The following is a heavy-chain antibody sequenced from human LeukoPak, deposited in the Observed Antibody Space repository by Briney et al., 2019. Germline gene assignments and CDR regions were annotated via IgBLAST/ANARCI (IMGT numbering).Heavy chain of an antibody. V-gene: IGHV3-23*01. D-gene: IGHD1-26*01. CDR2: ISGSGGST. CDR1: GFTFSNYV. CDR3: AKATYSGSYDFAN. J-gene: IGHJ4*02. Sequence: GSLRLSCAASGFTFSNYVMSWVRQAPGKGLEWVSAISGSGGSTSYADSVKGRFTISRDNSKSTLYLQMNSLRAEDTAVYYCAKATYSGSYDFANWGQGTLVTVSS.